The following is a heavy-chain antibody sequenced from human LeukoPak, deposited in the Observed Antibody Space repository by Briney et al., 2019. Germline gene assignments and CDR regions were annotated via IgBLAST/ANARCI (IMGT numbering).Heavy chain of an antibody. CDR1: GFTVSNHY. CDR3: ARDPLDSRSWNWYFDL. D-gene: IGHD6-13*01. V-gene: IGHV3-11*01. Sequence: GGSLKLSCAASGFTVSNHYMSWVRQAPGKGLEWVSYISTSGSTVYYADSVKGRFTISRDNAKSSVYLQVNSLRAEDTAVYYCARDPLDSRSWNWYFDLWGRGTLVTVSS. J-gene: IGHJ2*01. CDR2: ISTSGSTV.